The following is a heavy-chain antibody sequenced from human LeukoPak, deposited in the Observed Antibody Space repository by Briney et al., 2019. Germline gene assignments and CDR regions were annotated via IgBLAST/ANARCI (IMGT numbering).Heavy chain of an antibody. J-gene: IGHJ3*02. CDR1: GGSISSSSYY. Sequence: PSETLSLTCTVSGGSISSSSYYWGWIRQPPGKGLEWIGSIYYSGSTYYNPPLKSRVTISVDTSKNQFSLKLSSVTAADTAVYYCASPPRDADYTSYSYDSSGSTPGAFDIWGQGTMVTVSS. V-gene: IGHV4-39*01. CDR2: IYYSGST. CDR3: ASPPRDADYTSYSYDSSGSTPGAFDI. D-gene: IGHD3-22*01.